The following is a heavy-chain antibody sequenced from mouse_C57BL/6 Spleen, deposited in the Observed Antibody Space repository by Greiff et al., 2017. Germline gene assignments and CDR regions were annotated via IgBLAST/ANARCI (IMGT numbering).Heavy chain of an antibody. J-gene: IGHJ2*01. D-gene: IGHD1-1*02. V-gene: IGHV1-15*01. CDR2: IDPETGGT. Sequence: QVHVKQSGAELVRPGASVTLSCKASGYTFTDYEMHWVKQTPVHGLEWIGAIDPETGGTAYNQKFKGKAILTADKSSSTAYMELLSLTSEDSAVYYCTRANMDYFDYWGQGTTLTVSS. CDR1: GYTFTDYE. CDR3: TRANMDYFDY.